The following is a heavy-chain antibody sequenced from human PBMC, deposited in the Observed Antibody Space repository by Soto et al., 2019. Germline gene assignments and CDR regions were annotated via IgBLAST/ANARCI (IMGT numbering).Heavy chain of an antibody. Sequence: GASVKVSCKASGYTFTSYGISWVRQAPGQGLEWMGRISAYNGNTNYAQKLQGRFTMTTDTSTSTAYMELRSLRSDDAAVYYCARDPGTRSDYWGQGTLVTVSS. D-gene: IGHD3-10*01. J-gene: IGHJ4*02. CDR1: GYTFTSYG. CDR3: ARDPGTRSDY. V-gene: IGHV1-18*01. CDR2: ISAYNGNT.